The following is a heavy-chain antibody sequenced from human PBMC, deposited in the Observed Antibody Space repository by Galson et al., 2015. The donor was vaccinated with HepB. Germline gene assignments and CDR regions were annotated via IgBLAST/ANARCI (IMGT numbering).Heavy chain of an antibody. J-gene: IGHJ4*02. CDR3: ARDFYCGGDCSPFDY. V-gene: IGHV3-48*01. Sequence: SLRLSCAASGFTFSSYSMNWVRQAPGKGLEWVSYISSSSSTIYYADSVKGRFTISRDNAKNSLYLQMNSLRAEDTAVYYCARDFYCGGDCSPFDYWGQGTLVTVSS. D-gene: IGHD2-21*02. CDR2: ISSSSSTI. CDR1: GFTFSSYS.